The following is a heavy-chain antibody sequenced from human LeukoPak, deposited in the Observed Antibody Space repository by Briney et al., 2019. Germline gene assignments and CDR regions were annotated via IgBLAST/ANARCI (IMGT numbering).Heavy chain of an antibody. CDR2: ISASGSGT. CDR1: GFTFTSYA. D-gene: IGHD6-19*01. V-gene: IGHV3-23*01. CDR3: AKGRDTSGRQNFDF. Sequence: GGSLRLSCEASGFTFTSYAMHWVRQAPGKGLEWASSISASGSGTFYTDSMSGRFTISRDNAKKTLFLQMKNLRLGDTALYYCAKGRDTSGRQNFDFWGQGTLVTVSS. J-gene: IGHJ4*02.